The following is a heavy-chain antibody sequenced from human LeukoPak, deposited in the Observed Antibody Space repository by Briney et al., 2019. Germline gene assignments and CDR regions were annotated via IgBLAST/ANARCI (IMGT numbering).Heavy chain of an antibody. J-gene: IGHJ5*02. CDR3: ARVVPAAIWFDP. V-gene: IGHV4-59*08. D-gene: IGHD2-2*01. CDR1: GGSMSSYY. CDR2: IYYSGST. Sequence: SETLSLTCAVSGGSMSSYYWSWIRQPPGKGVEWIGYIYYSGSTNYNPSLKSRVTISVDTSKNQFSLKLSSVTAADTAVYYCARVVPAAIWFDPWGQGTLVTVSS.